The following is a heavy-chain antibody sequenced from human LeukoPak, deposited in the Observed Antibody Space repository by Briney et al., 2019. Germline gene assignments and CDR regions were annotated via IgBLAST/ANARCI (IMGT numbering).Heavy chain of an antibody. J-gene: IGHJ3*01. CDR1: GFIFSSYA. CDR2: IRSDSSNT. V-gene: IGHV3-23*01. D-gene: IGHD1-26*01. CDR3: ARGLVGALLHALDF. Sequence: PGGSLRLSCAASGFIFSSYAINWVRQAPGKGLEWVSAIRSDSSNTYYADSVKGRFTISRDNSKNTLFLQMNSLRAEDTALYYCARGLVGALLHALDFSGQGTLVTVSS.